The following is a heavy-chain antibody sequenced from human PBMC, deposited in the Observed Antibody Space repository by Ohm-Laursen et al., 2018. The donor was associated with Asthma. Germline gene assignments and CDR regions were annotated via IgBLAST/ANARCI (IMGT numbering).Heavy chain of an antibody. J-gene: IGHJ4*02. CDR3: ARDRSRSGHYPRPHDY. D-gene: IGHD3-22*01. CDR1: GFTFSSYG. V-gene: IGHV3-30*03. CDR2: ISYDGSNK. Sequence: SLRLSCTASGFTFSSYGMHWVRQAPGKGLEWVAVISYDGSNKYYGDSVKGRFTISRDNSKKTVYLQMNSLRAEDTAVYYCARDRSRSGHYPRPHDYWGQGTLITVSS.